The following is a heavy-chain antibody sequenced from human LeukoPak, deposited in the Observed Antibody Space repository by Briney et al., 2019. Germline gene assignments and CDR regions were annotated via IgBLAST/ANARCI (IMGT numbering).Heavy chain of an antibody. V-gene: IGHV4-39*01. CDR1: GGSISSSSYN. J-gene: IGHJ4*02. D-gene: IGHD5-18*01. CDR3: ARHPLLPTAPWVPNYFDY. Sequence: SETLSLTCTVSGGSISSSSYNWGWIRQPPGKGLEWIGSIFYSGSTYYNPSLKSRVTISVDTSKNQFSLKLTSVTAADTAVYYCARHPLLPTAPWVPNYFDYWGQGTLVTVSS. CDR2: IFYSGST.